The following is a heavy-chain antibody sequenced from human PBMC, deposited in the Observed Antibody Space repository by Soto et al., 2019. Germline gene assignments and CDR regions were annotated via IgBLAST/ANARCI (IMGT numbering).Heavy chain of an antibody. CDR2: ISKSDYT. D-gene: IGHD2-2*01. Sequence: PGGFLRLSCTVSGFAFNNYGINWVRQAPGKGLKWVSSISKSDYTYYSDSVKGRFTISRDNAKNSVSLQMNTLRVEDTAVYYCAREDSIIIPAVSDFWGQGTLVTVSS. CDR3: AREDSIIIPAVSDF. J-gene: IGHJ4*02. V-gene: IGHV3-21*01. CDR1: GFAFNNYG.